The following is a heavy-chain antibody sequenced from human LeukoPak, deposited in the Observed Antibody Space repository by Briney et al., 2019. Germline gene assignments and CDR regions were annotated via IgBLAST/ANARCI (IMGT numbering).Heavy chain of an antibody. V-gene: IGHV4-31*03. CDR2: IYYSGST. J-gene: IGHJ4*02. CDR1: GGSISSGGYY. CDR3: AREQRDTAMDY. D-gene: IGHD5-18*01. Sequence: SQTLSLTCTVSGGSISSGGYYWSWIRQHPGKGLEWIGYIYYSGSTNYNPSLKSRVTISVDTSKNQFSLKLSSVTAADTAVYYCAREQRDTAMDYWGQGTLVTVSS.